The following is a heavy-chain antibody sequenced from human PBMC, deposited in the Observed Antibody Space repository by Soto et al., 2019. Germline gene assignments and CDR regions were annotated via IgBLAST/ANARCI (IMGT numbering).Heavy chain of an antibody. CDR2: ISPSGGTT. CDR1: GFTFSGYA. D-gene: IGHD6-6*01. CDR3: TRSGSSDE. Sequence: PGGSLRLSCAASGFTFSGYAMSWVRQAPGKGLEWVSGISPSGGTTYYAKSLKGRFTISRDNSKNTVYLQMNSLRAEDTALYYCTRSGSSDEWGQGTLVTVSS. J-gene: IGHJ4*02. V-gene: IGHV3-23*01.